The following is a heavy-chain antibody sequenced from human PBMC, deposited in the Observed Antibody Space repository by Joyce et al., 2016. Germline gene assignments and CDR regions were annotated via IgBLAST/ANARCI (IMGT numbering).Heavy chain of an antibody. CDR3: ARGIPTISSYYDSSGQPYYFDY. V-gene: IGHV4-31*03. D-gene: IGHD3-22*01. CDR1: GVSFSSGAYY. Sequence: QVQLQESGPGLVRPSQTLSLTCTVSGVSFSSGAYYWNWIRQYPGEGLEWIGYISNSGRTFYNLFLMRRLTISVDTSQNQFSLNLSSVTAADTAVYYCARGIPTISSYYDSSGQPYYFDYWGQGTLVSVSS. J-gene: IGHJ4*02. CDR2: ISNSGRT.